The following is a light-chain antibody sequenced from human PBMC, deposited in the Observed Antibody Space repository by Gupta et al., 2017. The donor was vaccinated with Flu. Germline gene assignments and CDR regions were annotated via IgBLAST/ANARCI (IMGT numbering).Light chain of an antibody. Sequence: PSSLSESVGDRVTITCRASQSLSSWLAWYQQKPGKASKLLIYKSSSLESGVPSRFSGSGSGTEFTLTISSLQPVDFATYYCQQYNSYSLTFGGGTKVEIK. V-gene: IGKV1-5*03. CDR2: KSS. CDR1: QSLSSW. CDR3: QQYNSYSLT. J-gene: IGKJ4*01.